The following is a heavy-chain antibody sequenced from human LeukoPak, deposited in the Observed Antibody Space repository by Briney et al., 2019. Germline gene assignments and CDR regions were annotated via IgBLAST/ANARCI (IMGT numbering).Heavy chain of an antibody. CDR2: IYGGGST. D-gene: IGHD6-19*01. Sequence: GGSLRLSCAASGIIVSNNYMSWVRQAPGKGLEWVSVIYGGGSTYYAGSVKGRFTISRDKSKNTVFLQMNSLRAEDTAVYYCARGDSSGYGYWGQGTLVTVSS. V-gene: IGHV3-53*01. J-gene: IGHJ4*02. CDR1: GIIVSNNY. CDR3: ARGDSSGYGY.